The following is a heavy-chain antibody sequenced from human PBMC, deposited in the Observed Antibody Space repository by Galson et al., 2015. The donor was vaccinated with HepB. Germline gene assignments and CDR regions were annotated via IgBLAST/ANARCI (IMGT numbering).Heavy chain of an antibody. D-gene: IGHD1-14*01. CDR3: ARGFTTSSADAFDM. J-gene: IGHJ3*02. V-gene: IGHV4-34*01. CDR2: INDSGRT. CDR1: GFSFSASA. Sequence: LRLSCAASGFSFSASAIHWVRQASGKGLEWIGEINDSGRTNYNESLKSRVTMSVDTSKNHFSLKITSLTAADTAMYYCARGFTTSSADAFDMWGQGTMVTVSS.